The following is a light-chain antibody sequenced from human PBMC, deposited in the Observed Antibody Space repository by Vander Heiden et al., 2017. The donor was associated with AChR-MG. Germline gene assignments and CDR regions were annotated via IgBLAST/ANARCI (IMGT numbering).Light chain of an antibody. J-gene: IGLJ3*02. Sequence: QSALTQPASVSGSPGQSITISCTGASSDVGSYNLVSWYQQLPGKAPKLMIYEVTRRPSEISDRFSGSKSANTASLTISGLQAEDEADYYCCSYAGSSTWVFGGGTKATVL. CDR2: EVT. V-gene: IGLV2-23*02. CDR1: SSDVGSYNL. CDR3: CSYAGSSTWV.